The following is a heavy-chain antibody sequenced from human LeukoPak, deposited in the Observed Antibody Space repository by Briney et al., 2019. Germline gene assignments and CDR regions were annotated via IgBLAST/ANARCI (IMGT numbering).Heavy chain of an antibody. CDR2: IDPSDSYT. CDR3: ARRVSSSGWFDP. D-gene: IGHD6-6*01. V-gene: IGHV5-10-1*01. J-gene: IGHJ5*02. Sequence: GESLRISCKGSGYSFTSCLIRWVRQMPVKGLEWMGRIDPSDSYTNYSPSFQGHVTISADKSISTAYLQWSSLKASDTAMYYCARRVSSSGWFDPWGQGTLVTVSP. CDR1: GYSFTSCL.